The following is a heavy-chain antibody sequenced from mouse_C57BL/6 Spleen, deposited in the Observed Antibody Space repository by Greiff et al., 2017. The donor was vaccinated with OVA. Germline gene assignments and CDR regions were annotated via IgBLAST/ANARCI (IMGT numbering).Heavy chain of an antibody. V-gene: IGHV2-5*01. J-gene: IGHJ4*01. Sequence: QVQLQQSGPGLVQPSQSLSITCTVSGFSLTSYGVHWVRQSPGKGLEWLGVIWRGGSTDYNAAFMSRLSITKDNSKSQVFFKMNSLQADDTAIYYCAKVQGGGSSPYAMDYWGQGTSVTVSS. D-gene: IGHD1-1*01. CDR3: AKVQGGGSSPYAMDY. CDR1: GFSLTSYG. CDR2: IWRGGST.